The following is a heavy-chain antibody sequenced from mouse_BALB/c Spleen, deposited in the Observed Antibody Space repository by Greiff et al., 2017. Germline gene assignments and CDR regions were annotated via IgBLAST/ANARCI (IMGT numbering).Heavy chain of an antibody. CDR1: GYAFTNYL. CDR2: INPGSGGT. Sequence: QVQLKQSGAELVRPGTSVKVSCKASGYAFTNYLIEWVKQRPGQGLEWIGVINPGSGGTNYNEKFKGKATLTADKSSSTAYMQLSSLTSDDSAVYFCARSAMITTRGAFDYWGQGTTLTVSS. D-gene: IGHD2-4*01. CDR3: ARSAMITTRGAFDY. V-gene: IGHV1-54*03. J-gene: IGHJ2*01.